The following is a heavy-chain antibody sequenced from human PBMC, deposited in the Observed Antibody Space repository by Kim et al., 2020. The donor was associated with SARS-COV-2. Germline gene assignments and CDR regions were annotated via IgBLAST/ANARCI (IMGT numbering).Heavy chain of an antibody. Sequence: GGSLRLSCAASGFTFSSYAMHWVRQAPGKGLEWVAVISYDGSNKYYADSVKGRFTISRDNSKNTLYLQMNSLRAEDTAVYYCARSSFLWFGDPIDYWGQGTLVTVSS. CDR1: GFTFSSYA. CDR2: ISYDGSNK. D-gene: IGHD3-10*01. J-gene: IGHJ4*02. CDR3: ARSSFLWFGDPIDY. V-gene: IGHV3-30*04.